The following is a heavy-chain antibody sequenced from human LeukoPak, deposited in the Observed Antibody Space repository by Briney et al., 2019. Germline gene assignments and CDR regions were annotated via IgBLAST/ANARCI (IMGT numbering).Heavy chain of an antibody. CDR2: IYTSGST. V-gene: IGHV4-4*09. J-gene: IGHJ4*02. D-gene: IGHD3-3*01. CDR1: GGSISSYY. CDR3: AGYYDFWSGYYPQQYYFDY. Sequence: PSETLSLTCTVSGGSISSYYWSWIRQPPGKGLEWIGYIYTSGSTNYNPSLKSRVTISVDTSKNQFSLKLSSVTAADTAVYYCAGYYDFWSGYYPQQYYFDYWGQGTLVTVSS.